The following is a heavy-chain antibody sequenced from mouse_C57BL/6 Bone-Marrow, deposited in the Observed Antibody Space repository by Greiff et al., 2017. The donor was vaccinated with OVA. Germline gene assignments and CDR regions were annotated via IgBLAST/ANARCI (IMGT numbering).Heavy chain of an antibody. J-gene: IGHJ2*01. V-gene: IGHV3-1*01. CDR2: ISYSGST. Sequence: EVKLVESGPGMVKPSQSLSLTCTVTGYSITSGYDWHWIRHFPGNKLEWMGYISYSGSTNYNPSLKSRISITHDTSKNHFFLKLTSVTTEDTATYYCARELRFYYFDYWGQGTTLTVSS. CDR3: ARELRFYYFDY. CDR1: GYSITSGYD. D-gene: IGHD1-1*01.